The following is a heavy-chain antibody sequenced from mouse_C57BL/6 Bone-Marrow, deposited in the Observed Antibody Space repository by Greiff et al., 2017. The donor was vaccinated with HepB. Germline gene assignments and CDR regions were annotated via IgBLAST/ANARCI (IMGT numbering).Heavy chain of an antibody. CDR1: GFSLTSYG. D-gene: IGHD2-10*01. J-gene: IGHJ1*03. CDR3: ARSPTRLYQEYFDV. Sequence: VKLVESGPGLVQPSQSLSITCTVSGFSLTSYGVHWVRQSPGKGLEWLGVIWSGGSTDYNAAFISRLSISKDNSKSQVFFKMNSLQADDTAIYYCARSPTRLYQEYFDVWGTGTTVTVSS. CDR2: IWSGGST. V-gene: IGHV2-2*01.